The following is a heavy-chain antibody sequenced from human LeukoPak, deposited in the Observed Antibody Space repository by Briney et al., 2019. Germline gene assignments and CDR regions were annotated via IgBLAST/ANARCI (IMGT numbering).Heavy chain of an antibody. V-gene: IGHV3-21*01. D-gene: IGHD5-12*01. CDR2: ISSSSSYI. J-gene: IGHJ4*02. Sequence: PGGSLRLSCAASGFTFSSYSMNWVRQAPGKGLEWVSSISSSSSYIYYADSVKGRFTIFRDNAKNSLYLQMNSLRAEDTAVYYCARVIGGYGDYWGQGTLVTVSS. CDR3: ARVIGGYGDY. CDR1: GFTFSSYS.